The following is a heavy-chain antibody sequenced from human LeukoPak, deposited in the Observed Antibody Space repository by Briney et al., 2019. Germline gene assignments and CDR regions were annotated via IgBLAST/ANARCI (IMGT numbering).Heavy chain of an antibody. CDR2: ISSGSSPK. CDR3: ARGDDGAY. Sequence: HPGGSLRLSCAASGFTFDIYGMNWIRQAPGKGLEWVSHISSGSSPKYYADSVRGRFTISRDNAKKSLYLQMNSLRVEDTAVYYRARGDDGAYWGQGTLVTVSS. V-gene: IGHV3-48*04. J-gene: IGHJ4*02. D-gene: IGHD3-16*01. CDR1: GFTFDIYG.